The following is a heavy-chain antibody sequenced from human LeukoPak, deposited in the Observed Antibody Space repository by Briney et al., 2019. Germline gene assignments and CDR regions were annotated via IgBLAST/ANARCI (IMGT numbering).Heavy chain of an antibody. J-gene: IGHJ3*02. Sequence: GGSLRLSCAASGFTFSSYSMNWVRQAPGKGLEWVSSISSSSSYIYYADSVKGRFTISRDNAKNSLYLQVIILRAEDTAVYYCARAFHDAFDIWGQGTMVTVSS. CDR3: ARAFHDAFDI. CDR1: GFTFSSYS. CDR2: ISSSSSYI. V-gene: IGHV3-21*04.